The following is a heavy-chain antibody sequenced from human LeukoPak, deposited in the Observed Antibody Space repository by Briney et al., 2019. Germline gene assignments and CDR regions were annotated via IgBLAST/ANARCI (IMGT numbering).Heavy chain of an antibody. Sequence: PGGSLRLSCAASGFTFSSYWMSWVRQSPGKGLEWVANIKPDGSEKYFMDSVKGRFTISRDNAKNALYLEMNSLRAEDTAEYFCARERMYSGSGSTYPYYGYWGQGTLVTVSS. V-gene: IGHV3-7*01. D-gene: IGHD3-10*01. CDR3: ARERMYSGSGSTYPYYGY. CDR2: IKPDGSEK. CDR1: GFTFSSYW. J-gene: IGHJ4*02.